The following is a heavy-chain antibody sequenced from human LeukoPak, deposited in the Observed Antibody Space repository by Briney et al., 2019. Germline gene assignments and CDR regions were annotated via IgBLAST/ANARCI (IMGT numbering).Heavy chain of an antibody. CDR2: INPNSGGT. D-gene: IGHD2-2*01. Sequence: ASVKVSCKASGYTFTVYYMHWVRQAPGQGLEWMGWINPNSGGTNYAQKFQGWVTMTRDTSISTAYMELSRLRSDDTAVYYCARGDIVVVPAATPLLYNWFDPWGQGTLVTVSS. V-gene: IGHV1-2*04. J-gene: IGHJ5*02. CDR3: ARGDIVVVPAATPLLYNWFDP. CDR1: GYTFTVYY.